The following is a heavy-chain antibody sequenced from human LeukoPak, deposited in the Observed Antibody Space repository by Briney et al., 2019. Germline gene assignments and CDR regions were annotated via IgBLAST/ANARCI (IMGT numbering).Heavy chain of an antibody. D-gene: IGHD4-17*01. CDR2: IKQDGSEK. CDR1: GFTFSSYW. Sequence: PGGSLRLSCAASGFTFSSYWMSWVRQAPGKGLEWVANIKQDGSEKYYVDSVKGRFTISRDNSKNSLYLQMNSLRAEDTAVYYCAREGSKDYGDFFDYWGQGTLVTVSS. J-gene: IGHJ4*02. CDR3: AREGSKDYGDFFDY. V-gene: IGHV3-7*01.